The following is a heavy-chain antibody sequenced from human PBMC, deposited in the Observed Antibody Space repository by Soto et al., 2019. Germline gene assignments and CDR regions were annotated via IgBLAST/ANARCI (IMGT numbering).Heavy chain of an antibody. CDR1: GFTFRSSP. J-gene: IGHJ4*02. Sequence: GGSLRLSCAVSGFTFRSSPMSWVRRAPGKGLEWVSGINGGDDSEHYVDSVRGRFTIIRDNSKNLLLLQMNGLRVEDTAIYYCTKGSHWGIISPTHGHWGQGTQVTVSS. CDR3: TKGSHWGIISPTHGH. CDR2: INGGDDSE. D-gene: IGHD3-16*01. V-gene: IGHV3-23*01.